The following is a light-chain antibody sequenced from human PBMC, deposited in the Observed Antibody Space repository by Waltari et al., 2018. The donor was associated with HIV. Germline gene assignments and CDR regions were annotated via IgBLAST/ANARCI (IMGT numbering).Light chain of an antibody. CDR3: QSYDSTTWV. CDR2: EDN. J-gene: IGLJ3*02. CDR1: SGTIANNY. Sequence: NFMLTQPHSVSESPGKTVTISCTRTSGTIANNYVQWYQQRPGSAHTNVIYEDNQTPSGVPDRFSGSIDRSSNSASLTISGLKTEDEADYYCQSYDSTTWVFGGGTKLTVL. V-gene: IGLV6-57*03.